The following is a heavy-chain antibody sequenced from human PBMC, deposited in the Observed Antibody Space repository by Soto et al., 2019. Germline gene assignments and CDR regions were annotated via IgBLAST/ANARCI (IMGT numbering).Heavy chain of an antibody. J-gene: IGHJ6*02. D-gene: IGHD3-3*01. CDR1: GGSFSGYY. Sequence: SETLSLTCAVYGGSFSGYYWSWIRQPPGKGLEWIGEINHSGSTNYNPSLKSRVTISVDTSKNQFSLKLSSVTAADTAVYYCARLAYYDFWSGYYLEFYYYGMDVWGQGTTVTVSS. V-gene: IGHV4-34*01. CDR2: INHSGST. CDR3: ARLAYYDFWSGYYLEFYYYGMDV.